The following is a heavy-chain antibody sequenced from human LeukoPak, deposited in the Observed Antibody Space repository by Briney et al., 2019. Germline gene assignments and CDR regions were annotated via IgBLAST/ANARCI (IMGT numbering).Heavy chain of an antibody. CDR2: IRSKADSYAT. D-gene: IGHD1-26*01. Sequence: GGSLRLSCAASGLSFSGSGMHWVRQASGKGLEWVGHIRSKADSYATVYGASVKGRFTITRDDSENTPYLQMNSLKTEDTALYFCASFPSGSYSAYWGQGTLVTVSS. J-gene: IGHJ4*02. V-gene: IGHV3-73*01. CDR3: ASFPSGSYSAY. CDR1: GLSFSGSG.